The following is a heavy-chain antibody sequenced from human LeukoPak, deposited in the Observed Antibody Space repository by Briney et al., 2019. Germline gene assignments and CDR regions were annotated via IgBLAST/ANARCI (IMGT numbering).Heavy chain of an antibody. V-gene: IGHV4-39*01. CDR2: IYYSGST. J-gene: IGHJ5*02. CDR1: GGSIGSSSYY. Sequence: SETLSLTCTVSGGSIGSSSYYWGWIRQPPGQGLEWIGTIYYSGSTYYNPSLKSRVTISVDTSKNQFSLKLSSVTAADTAVYYCARPVPSRLGWFDPWGQGTLVTVSS. CDR3: ARPVPSRLGWFDP. D-gene: IGHD1-1*01.